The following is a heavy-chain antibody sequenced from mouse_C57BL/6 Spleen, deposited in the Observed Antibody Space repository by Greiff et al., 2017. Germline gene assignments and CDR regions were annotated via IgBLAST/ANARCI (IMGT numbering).Heavy chain of an antibody. D-gene: IGHD2-3*01. J-gene: IGHJ4*01. V-gene: IGHV5-6*02. Sequence: EVMLVESGGDLVKPGGSLKLSCAASGFTFSSYGMSWVRQTPGKRLEWVATISSGGGYTYYPDSVKGRVTISRDNAKNTLYLQMSSLKSEDTAMYYCARRGWLLPRDDAMDYWGQGTSVTVSS. CDR2: ISSGGGYT. CDR3: ARRGWLLPRDDAMDY. CDR1: GFTFSSYG.